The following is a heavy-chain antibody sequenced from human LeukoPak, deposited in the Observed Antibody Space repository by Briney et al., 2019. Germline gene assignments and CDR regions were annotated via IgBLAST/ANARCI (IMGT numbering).Heavy chain of an antibody. V-gene: IGHV1-8*01. J-gene: IGHJ6*02. Sequence: ASVKVSCKASGYTFTSYDINWVRQATGQGLEWMGWMNPNSGNTGYAQKFQGRVTMSGNTSISTAYMELSSLRSEDTAVYYCARVHRDYDFWSGYSYYYYGMDVWGQGTTVTVSS. CDR2: MNPNSGNT. CDR1: GYTFTSYD. D-gene: IGHD3-3*01. CDR3: ARVHRDYDFWSGYSYYYYGMDV.